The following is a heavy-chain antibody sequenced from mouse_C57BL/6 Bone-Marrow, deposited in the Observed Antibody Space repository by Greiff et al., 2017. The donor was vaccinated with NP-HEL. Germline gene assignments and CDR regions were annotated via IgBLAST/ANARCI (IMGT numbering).Heavy chain of an antibody. CDR1: GFSLTSYG. D-gene: IGHD3-2*02. Sequence: VKLVESGPGLVAPSQSLSITCTVSGFSLTSYGVDWVRQSPGKGLEWLGVIWGVGSTNYNSALKSRLSISKDNSKSQVFLKMNSLQTDDTAMYYCASEGYDGAMDYWGQGTSVTVSS. CDR3: ASEGYDGAMDY. CDR2: IWGVGST. J-gene: IGHJ4*01. V-gene: IGHV2-6*01.